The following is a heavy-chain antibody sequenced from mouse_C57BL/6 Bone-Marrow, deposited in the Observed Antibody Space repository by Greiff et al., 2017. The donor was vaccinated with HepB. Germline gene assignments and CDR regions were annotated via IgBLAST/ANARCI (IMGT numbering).Heavy chain of an antibody. CDR3: ANLLWEAWFAY. D-gene: IGHD2-1*01. V-gene: IGHV1-72*01. CDR2: IDPNSGGT. J-gene: IGHJ3*01. CDR1: GYTFTSYW. Sequence: QVQLKESGAELVKPGASVKLSCKASGYTFTSYWMHWVKQRPGRGLEWIGRIDPNSGGTKYNEKFKSKATLTVDKPSSTAYMQISSLTSEDSAVYYCANLLWEAWFAYWGQGTLVTVSA.